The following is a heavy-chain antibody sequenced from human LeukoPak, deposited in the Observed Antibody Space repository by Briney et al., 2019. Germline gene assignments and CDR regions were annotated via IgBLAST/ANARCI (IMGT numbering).Heavy chain of an antibody. CDR2: IYYSGST. D-gene: IGHD3-10*01. Sequence: KPSETLSLTCTVSGGSISSSSYYWGWIRRPPGKGLEWIGSIYYSGSTYYNPSLKSRVTISVDTSKNQFSLKLSSVTAADTAVYYCARHYYGSGSYYPYYFDYWGQGTLVTVSS. CDR3: ARHYYGSGSYYPYYFDY. V-gene: IGHV4-39*01. J-gene: IGHJ4*02. CDR1: GGSISSSSYY.